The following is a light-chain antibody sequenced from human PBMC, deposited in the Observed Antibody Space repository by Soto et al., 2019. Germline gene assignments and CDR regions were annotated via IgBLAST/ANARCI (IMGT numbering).Light chain of an antibody. CDR3: QQYHTYPQT. CDR2: GAY. J-gene: IGKJ2*01. V-gene: IGKV1-16*01. CDR1: QDIGTY. Sequence: DIQMTQSPSSLSASVGDIVTITCRSSQDIGTYLAWFQQKPWKALKSLIYGAYKWHSGLQSRFSGSGSETDFTLTITSLQSEDFATDDGQQYHTYPQTFGQGTRLE.